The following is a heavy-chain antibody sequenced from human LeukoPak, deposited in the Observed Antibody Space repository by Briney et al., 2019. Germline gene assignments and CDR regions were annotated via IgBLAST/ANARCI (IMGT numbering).Heavy chain of an antibody. CDR1: GYTLSNYA. Sequence: GVPLRLSCTASGYTLSNYAMSTVSQCPGTSMERLSARRGSGGFPYDVDSVKGRFTISRDNSKNMLYLQMNSLRAEDTAVYYCAKERGYCSSTSCYPLGAFVIWGQGTMVTVSS. J-gene: IGHJ3*02. CDR2: RRGSGGFP. D-gene: IGHD2-2*01. V-gene: IGHV3-23*01. CDR3: AKERGYCSSTSCYPLGAFVI.